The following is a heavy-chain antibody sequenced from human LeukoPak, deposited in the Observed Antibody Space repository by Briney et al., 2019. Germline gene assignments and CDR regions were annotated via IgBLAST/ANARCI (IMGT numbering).Heavy chain of an antibody. D-gene: IGHD3-9*01. J-gene: IGHJ4*02. V-gene: IGHV4-59*12. CDR2: IYYSGNT. CDR1: GGSISSYY. CDR3: ARGKRYYDILTGYYGRFFYFDY. Sequence: SETLSLTCTVSGGSISSYYWSWIRQPPGKGLEWIGYIYYSGNTNYNPSLKSRVTISVDTSKNQFSLKLSSVTAADTAVYYCARGKRYYDILTGYYGRFFYFDYWGQGTLVTVSS.